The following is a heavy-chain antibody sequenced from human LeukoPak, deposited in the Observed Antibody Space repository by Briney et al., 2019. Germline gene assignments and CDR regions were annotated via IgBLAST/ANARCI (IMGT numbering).Heavy chain of an antibody. CDR3: ARDPRSSITMNPMDV. V-gene: IGHV1-69*06. Sequence: ASVKVSCKASGGTFSTFGISWVRQAPGQGLEWMGGIIPMSGTVNNAQKFQGRVTITADKSTGTAYMELSSLRSDDTAVYYCARDPRSSITMNPMDVWGKGTTVTISS. CDR2: IIPMSGTV. D-gene: IGHD3-22*01. J-gene: IGHJ6*03. CDR1: GGTFSTFG.